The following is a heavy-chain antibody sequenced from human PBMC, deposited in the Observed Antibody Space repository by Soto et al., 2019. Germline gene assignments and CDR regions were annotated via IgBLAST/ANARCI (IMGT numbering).Heavy chain of an antibody. D-gene: IGHD4-4*01. Sequence: GGSLRLSCAASGFTFSSYAMTWVRQAPGKGLEWVSAISGSGGSTYYADSVKGRFTISRDNSKNTLYLQMNSLRAEDTAVYYCGKSPYRVTYGMDVWGQGTTVTVSS. J-gene: IGHJ6*01. CDR1: GFTFSSYA. CDR3: GKSPYRVTYGMDV. CDR2: ISGSGGST. V-gene: IGHV3-23*01.